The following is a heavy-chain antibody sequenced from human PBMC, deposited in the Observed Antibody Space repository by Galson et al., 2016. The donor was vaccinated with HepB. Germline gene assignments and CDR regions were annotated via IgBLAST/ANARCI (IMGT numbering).Heavy chain of an antibody. Sequence: TLSLTCTDSSGSISNANYYWSWIRQPAGKGLEWIGHTSTGGSTKYNPSLTSRVTILLDRSKNQVSLRLSSVTAADTALYYCARETHKIVLRRGGSVFYFDSWGRGSLVTVSS. CDR3: ARETHKIVLRRGGSVFYFDS. V-gene: IGHV4-61*09. D-gene: IGHD3-3*01. CDR2: TSTGGST. CDR1: SGSISNANYY. J-gene: IGHJ4*02.